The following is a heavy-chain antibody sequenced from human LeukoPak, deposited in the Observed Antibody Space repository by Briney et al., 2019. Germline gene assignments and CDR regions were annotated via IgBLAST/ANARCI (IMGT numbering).Heavy chain of an antibody. J-gene: IGHJ4*02. Sequence: ASVKVSCKASGYTFTSYYMHWVRQAPGQGLEWMGIINPSGGSTSYAQKFQGRVTMTRDTSTSTVYMELSSLRSEDTAVYYCAREAHCSGGSCYSSYFDYWGQGTLVTVSS. CDR2: INPSGGST. CDR3: AREAHCSGGSCYSSYFDY. V-gene: IGHV1-46*01. D-gene: IGHD2-15*01. CDR1: GYTFTSYY.